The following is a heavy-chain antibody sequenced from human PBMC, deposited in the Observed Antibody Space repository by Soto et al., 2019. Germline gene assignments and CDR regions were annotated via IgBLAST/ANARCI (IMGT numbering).Heavy chain of an antibody. CDR1: GFTFSDYY. V-gene: IGHV3-11*01. J-gene: IGHJ4*02. CDR3: ARDPREYYFDY. Sequence: GGSLRLSCAASGFTFSDYYMGWIRQAPGKGLEWVSYISSSGSTIYYADSVKGRFTISRDNAKNSLYLQMNSLRAEDTAVYYSARDPREYYFDYWGQGTLVTVSS. CDR2: ISSSGSTI.